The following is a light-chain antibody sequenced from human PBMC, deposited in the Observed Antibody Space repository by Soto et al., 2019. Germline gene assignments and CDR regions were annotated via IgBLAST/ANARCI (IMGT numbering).Light chain of an antibody. J-gene: IGLJ1*01. CDR1: SSDAGGYNY. Sequence: QSVLTQAVSVSGAPRQAIPIFCTGNSSDAGGYNYVSWYQQHPGKAPKLMISDVSNRPSGVSNRFSGSKSGNTASLTISGLQTEDEADYYCSSYTTSSTYVFGTGTKVTVL. CDR2: DVS. CDR3: SSYTTSSTYV. V-gene: IGLV2-14*01.